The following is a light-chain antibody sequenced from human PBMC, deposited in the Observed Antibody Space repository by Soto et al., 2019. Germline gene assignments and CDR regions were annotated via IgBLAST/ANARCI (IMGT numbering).Light chain of an antibody. CDR1: NNDVGGYNF. V-gene: IGLV2-11*01. CDR2: DVT. J-gene: IGLJ3*02. CDR3: SSYAGSYTLV. Sequence: QSVLTQPRSVSGSPGQSVTISCTGTNNDVGGYNFVSWYQQQPGKAPKLMIYDVTKRPSGVPDRFSGSKSGNTASLTISGIQADDDADYYCSSYAGSYTLVFGGGTKLTVL.